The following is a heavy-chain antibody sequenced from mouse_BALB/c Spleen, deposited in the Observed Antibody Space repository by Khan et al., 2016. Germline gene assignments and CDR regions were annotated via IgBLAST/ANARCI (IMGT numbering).Heavy chain of an antibody. CDR1: GFNIKDTY. CDR3: ARISYGVAY. J-gene: IGHJ3*01. V-gene: IGHV14-3*02. D-gene: IGHD2-1*01. Sequence: VRLQQSGADLVKPGASVKLSCTASGFNIKDTYIHWVKQRPEQALEWIGRIDPANGNTEYDPKFQSKDTITADISSKTAYLQLSSLTSEDTAVYYCARISYGVAYWGQGTLVTVSA. CDR2: IDPANGNT.